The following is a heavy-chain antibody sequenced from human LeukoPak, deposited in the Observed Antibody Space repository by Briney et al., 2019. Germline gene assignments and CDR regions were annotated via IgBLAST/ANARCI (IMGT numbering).Heavy chain of an antibody. D-gene: IGHD2-15*01. J-gene: IGHJ4*02. CDR2: ISPSGGST. CDR1: GYTFTSNY. Sequence: ASVKVSCKAFGYTFTSNYMHWVRQAPGQGPEWMGVISPSGGSTTYAQKLQGRVTLTRDMSTSTDYLELSSLRSEDTAVYYCARQEWGWWRAASFDYWGQGTLVTVSS. V-gene: IGHV1-46*01. CDR3: ARQEWGWWRAASFDY.